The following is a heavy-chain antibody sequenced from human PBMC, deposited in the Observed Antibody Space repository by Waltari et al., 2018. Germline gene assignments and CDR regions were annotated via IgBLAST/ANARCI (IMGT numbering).Heavy chain of an antibody. CDR3: ARVAGIAAAGKLRWFDP. V-gene: IGHV1-2*02. Sequence: QVQLVQSGAEVKKPGASVKVSCKASGYTFTGYYMHWVRQAPGQGLEWMGWINPNSGGTNYAQKFQGRVTMTRDTSISTAYMELSRLRSDDTAVYYCARVAGIAAAGKLRWFDPWDQGTLVTVSS. D-gene: IGHD6-13*01. CDR2: INPNSGGT. CDR1: GYTFTGYY. J-gene: IGHJ5*02.